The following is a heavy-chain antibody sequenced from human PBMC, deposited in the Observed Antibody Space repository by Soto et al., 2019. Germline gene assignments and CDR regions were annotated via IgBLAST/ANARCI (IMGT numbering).Heavy chain of an antibody. J-gene: IGHJ3*02. CDR2: ISAYNGNT. D-gene: IGHD2-2*01. CDR1: GYTFTSYG. Sequence: QVQLVQSGAEVKKPGASVKVSRKASGYTFTSYGISWVRQAPGQGLEWMGWISAYNGNTNYAQKLQGRVTMTTDTSTSTAYMELRSLRSDDTAVYYCARDIVVVPAAILDAFDIWGQGTMVTVSS. V-gene: IGHV1-18*01. CDR3: ARDIVVVPAAILDAFDI.